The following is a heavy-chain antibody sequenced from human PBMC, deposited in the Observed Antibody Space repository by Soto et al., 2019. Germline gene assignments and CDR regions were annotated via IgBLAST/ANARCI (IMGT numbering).Heavy chain of an antibody. CDR1: GYTFTSYG. J-gene: IGHJ6*02. CDR3: ANAGGYSYGRSGYYYYGMDV. D-gene: IGHD5-18*01. V-gene: IGHV1-18*01. CDR2: ISAYNGNT. Sequence: ASVKVSCKASGYTFTSYGISWVRQAPGQGLEWMGWISAYNGNTNYAQKLQGRVTMTTDTSTSTAYMELRSLRSDDTAVYYCANAGGYSYGRSGYYYYGMDVWGQGTTVTVSS.